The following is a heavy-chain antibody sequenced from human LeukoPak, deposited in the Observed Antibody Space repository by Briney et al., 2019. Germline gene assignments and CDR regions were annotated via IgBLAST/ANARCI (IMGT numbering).Heavy chain of an antibody. D-gene: IGHD3-22*01. V-gene: IGHV1-69*13. CDR1: GYTFTSYA. J-gene: IGHJ2*01. CDR3: AGNKYYYDSSGYYRPLYWYFDL. Sequence: SVKVSCKASGYTFTSYAISWVRQAPGQGLEWMGGIIPIFGTANYAQKFQGRVTITADESTSTAYMELSSLRSEDTAVYYCAGNKYYYDSSGYYRPLYWYFDLWGRGTLVTVSS. CDR2: IIPIFGTA.